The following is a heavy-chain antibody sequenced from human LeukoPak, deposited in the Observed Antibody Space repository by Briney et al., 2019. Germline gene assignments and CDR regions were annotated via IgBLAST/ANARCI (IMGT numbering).Heavy chain of an antibody. D-gene: IGHD3-16*02. CDR1: GGSISSSNW. CDR3: ARGSWTRYYYYGMDV. CDR2: IYHSGST. V-gene: IGHV4-4*02. J-gene: IGHJ6*04. Sequence: SGTLSLTCAVSGGSISSSNWWCWVRQPPGKGLEWIGEIYHSGSTNYNPSLKSRVTISVDKSKNQFSLKLSSVTAADTAVYYCARGSWTRYYYYGMDVWGKGTTVTVSS.